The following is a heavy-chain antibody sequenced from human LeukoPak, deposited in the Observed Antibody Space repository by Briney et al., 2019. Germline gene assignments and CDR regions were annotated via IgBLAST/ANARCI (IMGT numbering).Heavy chain of an antibody. CDR2: IIPILGIA. J-gene: IGHJ4*02. V-gene: IGHV1-69*04. CDR1: GGTFSSYA. Sequence: ASVKVSCKASGGTFSSYAISWVRQAPGQGLEWMGRIIPILGIANYAQKFQGRVTITADKSTSTVYMELSSLRSEDTAVYYCAIIGATTPPDLNYWGQGTLVTVSS. CDR3: AIIGATTPPDLNY. D-gene: IGHD1-26*01.